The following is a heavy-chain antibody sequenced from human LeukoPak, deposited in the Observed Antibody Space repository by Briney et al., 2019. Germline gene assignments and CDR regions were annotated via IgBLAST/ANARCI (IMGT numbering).Heavy chain of an antibody. CDR3: AKEQNAFDI. J-gene: IGHJ3*02. CDR1: GFTFSSYA. CDR2: ISGIGGST. V-gene: IGHV3-23*01. Sequence: GGSLTLSCPASGFTFSSYAMSWVRQAPGKGLEWVSAISGIGGSTYYADSVKGRFTISRDNSKNTLYLQMNSLRAEDKVVYYCAKEQNAFDIWGQGTMVTVSS.